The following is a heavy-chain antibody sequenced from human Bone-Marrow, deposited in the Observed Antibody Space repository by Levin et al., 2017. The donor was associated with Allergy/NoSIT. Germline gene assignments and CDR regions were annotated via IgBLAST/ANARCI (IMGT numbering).Heavy chain of an antibody. V-gene: IGHV1-18*04. CDR3: ARAVGATGRWWFDP. CDR2: ISAHNGNP. J-gene: IGHJ5*02. D-gene: IGHD1-26*01. CDR1: GYTFVNHG. Sequence: GESLKISCKASGYTFVNHGLSWVRQAPGQGFEWLGRISAHNGNPNYAHHLQGRVTMTTDTTASTAYMELRGLTFDDTAVYYCARAVGATGRWWFDPWGQGTLVTVSS.